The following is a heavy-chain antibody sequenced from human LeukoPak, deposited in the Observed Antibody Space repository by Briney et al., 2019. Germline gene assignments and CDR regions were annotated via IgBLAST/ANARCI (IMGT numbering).Heavy chain of an antibody. CDR3: ARYNGGYRNFDY. Sequence: SETLSLTCTVSGGSISSYYWSWIRQPPGKGLEWIGYIYYSGSTNYNPSLKSRVTISVDTSKNQFSLKLSSVTAADTAVYYCARYNGGYRNFDYWGQGTLVTVSS. CDR1: GGSISSYY. D-gene: IGHD2-8*01. CDR2: IYYSGST. J-gene: IGHJ4*02. V-gene: IGHV4-59*01.